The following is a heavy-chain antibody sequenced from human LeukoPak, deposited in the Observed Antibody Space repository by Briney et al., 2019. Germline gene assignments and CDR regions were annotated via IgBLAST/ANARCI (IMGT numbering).Heavy chain of an antibody. V-gene: IGHV3-7*05. Sequence: GGSLSLSCAASGFRFSDSWMTWVRQTPGKGLQWVASIHEDAGEKQYVESVRGRFTISRDNAKNSLYLQMNSLRVEDTAMYYCASSKDHYCHYWGQGTLVTVSS. CDR2: IHEDAGEK. CDR1: GFRFSDSW. CDR3: ASSKDHYCHY. J-gene: IGHJ4*02.